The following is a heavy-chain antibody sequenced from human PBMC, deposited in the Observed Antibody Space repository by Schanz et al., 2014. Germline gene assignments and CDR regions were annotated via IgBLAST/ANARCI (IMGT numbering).Heavy chain of an antibody. CDR2: INTNTANP. J-gene: IGHJ4*02. CDR1: GYTFAMYD. D-gene: IGHD5-12*01. CDR3: ARGYSGYSHFDY. Sequence: QVQLVQSGSELKKPGASVKVSCKASGYTFAMYDMNWVRQAPGQGLEWMGWINTNTANPTYAQGFTGRFVSTLDASVTPAYLEISRLTADATAVYYCARGYSGYSHFDYWGQGALVTVSS. V-gene: IGHV7-4-1*02.